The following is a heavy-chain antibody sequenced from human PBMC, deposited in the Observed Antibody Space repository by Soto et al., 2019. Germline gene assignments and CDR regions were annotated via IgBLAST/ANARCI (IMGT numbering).Heavy chain of an antibody. CDR1: GVTVWISA. CDR3: AKDKGVFNWATSYFDY. CDR2: TSYDGNNE. J-gene: IGHJ4*02. V-gene: IGHV3-30*18. Sequence: GWSLGLCCAASGVTVWISAMHWVRKAPGKGLEWVALTSYDGNNEYYTDSVKGRFTISRDNSKNTLFLQMNSPRPEDTAVYYCAKDKGVFNWATSYFDYWGQGALVTVSS. D-gene: IGHD1-1*01.